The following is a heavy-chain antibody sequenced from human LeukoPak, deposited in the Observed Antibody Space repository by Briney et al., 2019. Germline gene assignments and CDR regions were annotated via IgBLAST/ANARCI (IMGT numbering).Heavy chain of an antibody. CDR2: IHYSGRT. CDR3: ARAAADTNSWYYFDY. V-gene: IGHV4-30-4*01. CDR1: GDSISSGDHY. D-gene: IGHD2/OR15-2a*01. J-gene: IGHJ4*02. Sequence: SETLSLTCTVSGDSISSGDHYWSWIRQPPGKGLEWIGYIHYSGRTYYNPSVKSRVIISVAMSKNQFSLSLDSLTAADSAVYYCARAAADTNSWYYFDYWGQGTLVTVSS.